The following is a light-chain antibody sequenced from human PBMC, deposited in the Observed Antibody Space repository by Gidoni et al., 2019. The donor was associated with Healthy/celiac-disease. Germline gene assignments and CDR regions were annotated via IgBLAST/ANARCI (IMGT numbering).Light chain of an antibody. CDR2: LGS. CDR1: QSLLHSNGYNY. Sequence: IVMTQSPLSLPVTPGEPASISCRSSQSLLHSNGYNYLDWYLQKPGQSPQLLIYLGSNRASGVPARFSGSGSGTDFTLKISRVEAEDVGVYYCLQALQTPGTFGPGTKVEIK. V-gene: IGKV2-28*01. J-gene: IGKJ1*01. CDR3: LQALQTPGT.